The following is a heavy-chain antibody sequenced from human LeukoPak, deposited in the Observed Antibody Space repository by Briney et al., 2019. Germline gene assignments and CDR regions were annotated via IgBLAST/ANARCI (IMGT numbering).Heavy chain of an antibody. CDR3: ARDRDDYPYY. D-gene: IGHD4-11*01. V-gene: IGHV3-21*01. CDR1: GFTFSTYS. CDR2: ISSSSSYI. J-gene: IGHJ4*02. Sequence: GGSLRLSYAASGFTFSTYSMNWVRQAPGRGLEWVSSISSSSSYIYYADSVKGRFTISRDNAKNSLYLQMNSLRAEDTAVYYCARDRDDYPYYWGQGTLVTVSS.